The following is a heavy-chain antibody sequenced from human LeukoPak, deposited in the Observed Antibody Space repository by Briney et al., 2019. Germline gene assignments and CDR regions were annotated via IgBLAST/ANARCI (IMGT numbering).Heavy chain of an antibody. Sequence: SETLSLTCTVSGGSISSYYWSWIRQPPGKGLEWIGNILYSGSTYYNPSLKSRVTISVDTSKNQFSLKLSSVTAADTAVYYCASTLVDYYDTFGYFDYWGQGTLVTVSS. CDR1: GGSISSYY. D-gene: IGHD3-22*01. CDR2: ILYSGST. CDR3: ASTLVDYYDTFGYFDY. V-gene: IGHV4-59*04. J-gene: IGHJ4*02.